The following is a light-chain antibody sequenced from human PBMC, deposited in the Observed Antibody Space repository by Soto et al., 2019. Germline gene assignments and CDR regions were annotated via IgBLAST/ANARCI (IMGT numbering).Light chain of an antibody. CDR3: QQYDNSRIT. CDR1: QSISSSF. Sequence: EIVLTQSPGILSLSPGERASLSCGASQSISSSFLAWYQQKPGQAPSLLIYGAASRATGIPDRFSGTGSETDFTLTISRLEPEDFAVYYCQQYDNSRITFGQGTRLEIK. J-gene: IGKJ5*01. CDR2: GAA. V-gene: IGKV3-20*01.